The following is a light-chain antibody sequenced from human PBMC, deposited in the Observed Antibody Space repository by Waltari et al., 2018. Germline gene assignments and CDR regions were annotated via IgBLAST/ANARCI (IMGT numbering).Light chain of an antibody. CDR1: SGDIGTYDH. J-gene: IGLJ1*01. Sequence: QSALTQPPSASGSPGQSVTISCTGTSGDIGTYDHVSWYQQHPGKAPKVIVYAVTKRPPGVPDLFSGSKAGDTAFLTVSGLQAEDEADYYCSSYAGNYIYVFGTGTEVTVL. V-gene: IGLV2-8*01. CDR2: AVT. CDR3: SSYAGNYIYV.